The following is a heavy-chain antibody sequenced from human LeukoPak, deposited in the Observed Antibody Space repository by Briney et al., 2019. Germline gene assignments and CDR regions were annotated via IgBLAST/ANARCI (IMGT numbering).Heavy chain of an antibody. CDR3: ARIGYSSSSLDL. CDR1: GFTFSSYW. J-gene: IGHJ4*02. CDR2: INKDGSVQ. V-gene: IGHV3-7*03. D-gene: IGHD6-6*01. Sequence: GGSLRLSCAASGFTFSSYWMAWVRQAPGKGLEWVANINKDGSVQYYVDSVKGRFTISRDNAKNSVYLQMNSLRAEDTVIYNCARIGYSSSSLDLWGRGTLVTVSS.